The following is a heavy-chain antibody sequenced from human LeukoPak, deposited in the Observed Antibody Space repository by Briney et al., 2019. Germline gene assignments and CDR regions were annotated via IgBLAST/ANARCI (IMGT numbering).Heavy chain of an antibody. CDR1: GFTFSSYE. Sequence: GGSLRLSCAASGFTFSSYEMNWVRQALGKGLEWVSYISSGGGATYYAGSVKGRFTISRDNAKNSLYLQMNSLRAEDTAVYYCAREAIFDAFDIWGQGTVVTVSS. J-gene: IGHJ3*02. CDR3: AREAIFDAFDI. V-gene: IGHV3-48*03. CDR2: ISSGGGAT. D-gene: IGHD2-21*01.